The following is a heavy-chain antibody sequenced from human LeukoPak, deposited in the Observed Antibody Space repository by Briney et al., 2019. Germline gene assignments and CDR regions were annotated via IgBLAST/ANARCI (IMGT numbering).Heavy chain of an antibody. V-gene: IGHV3-23*01. CDR1: GFPFNDYA. Sequence: QTGGSLRLSCATSGFPFNDYAMIWVRQAPGKGLEWVSAISGSGGSTYYADSVKGRFTISRDNSRNMLYLQMNSLRAEDTAVYYCAKVRDYGDDPYYFDYWGQGTLVTVSS. CDR2: ISGSGGST. CDR3: AKVRDYGDDPYYFDY. D-gene: IGHD4-17*01. J-gene: IGHJ4*02.